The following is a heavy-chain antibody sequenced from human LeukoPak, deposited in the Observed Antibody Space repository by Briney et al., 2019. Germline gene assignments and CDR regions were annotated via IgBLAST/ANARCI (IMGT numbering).Heavy chain of an antibody. Sequence: PGGSLRLSCAASGFTFSSYSMNWVRQAPGKGLEWVSSISSSSSYIYYADSVKGRFTISRDNAKNSLYLQMNSLRAEDTAVYYCARSPDIVLMLYAWSPETRSNWFDPWGQGTLVTVSS. CDR2: ISSSSSYI. CDR1: GFTFSSYS. V-gene: IGHV3-21*01. J-gene: IGHJ5*02. D-gene: IGHD2-8*01. CDR3: ARSPDIVLMLYAWSPETRSNWFDP.